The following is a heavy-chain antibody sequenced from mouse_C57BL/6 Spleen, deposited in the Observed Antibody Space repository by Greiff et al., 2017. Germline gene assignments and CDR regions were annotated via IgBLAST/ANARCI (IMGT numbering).Heavy chain of an antibody. Sequence: QVQLQQPGAELVKPGASVTMSCKASGYTFTSYWITWVKQRPGQGLEWIGDIYPGSGSTNYNEKFKSKATLTVDTSSSTAYMQLSSLTSEDSAVYYCAIYGNYYAMDYWGQGTSVTVSS. V-gene: IGHV1-55*01. D-gene: IGHD2-1*01. CDR2: IYPGSGST. CDR3: AIYGNYYAMDY. CDR1: GYTFTSYW. J-gene: IGHJ4*01.